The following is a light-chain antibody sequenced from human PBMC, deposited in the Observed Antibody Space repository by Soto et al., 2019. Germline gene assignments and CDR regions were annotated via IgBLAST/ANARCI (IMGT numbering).Light chain of an antibody. Sequence: DVQMTQSPSTLSASVGDRVTITCRASQSVTSWLAWYQQKPGKAPKVLIYDASSLESGVPSRFSGSGSGTEFTLTISSLQPDDFATYYCQQYNSYSTFSQGTKVDIK. CDR3: QQYNSYST. CDR2: DAS. V-gene: IGKV1-5*01. CDR1: QSVTSW. J-gene: IGKJ1*01.